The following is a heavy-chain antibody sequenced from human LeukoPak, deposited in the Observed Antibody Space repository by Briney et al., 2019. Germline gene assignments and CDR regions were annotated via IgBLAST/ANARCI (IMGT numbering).Heavy chain of an antibody. J-gene: IGHJ4*02. CDR2: ISSSCSTI. Sequence: PSGALRLSCAASGCTFRDYYMSWIRPAPGKGLEWVSYISSSCSTIYYADSVKGRFTLPRDNDKNSLYLQMNSLRAEDTAVYYCARGEYEYSSGWYSGYWGQGTLVTVSS. D-gene: IGHD6-19*01. V-gene: IGHV3-11*01. CDR1: GCTFRDYY. CDR3: ARGEYEYSSGWYSGY.